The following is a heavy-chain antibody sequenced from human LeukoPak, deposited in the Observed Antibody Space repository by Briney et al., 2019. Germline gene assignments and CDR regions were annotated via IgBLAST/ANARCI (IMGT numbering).Heavy chain of an antibody. CDR1: GFTVSSYY. CDR2: IYSGSST. Sequence: GGSLRLSCAASGFTVSSYYMNWVRQAPGKGLEWVSVIYSGSSTYYADSVKARFTISRDNSKNTLYLQMNSLRAEDTAVYYCARPGGWDGMDVWGQGTRSPCP. V-gene: IGHV3-53*01. J-gene: IGHJ6*02. CDR3: ARPGGWDGMDV. D-gene: IGHD1-1*01.